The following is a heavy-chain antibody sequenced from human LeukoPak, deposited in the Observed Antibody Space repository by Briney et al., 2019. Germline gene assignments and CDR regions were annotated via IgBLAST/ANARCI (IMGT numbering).Heavy chain of an antibody. Sequence: WASVKVSCKASGYTFTGYYMHWVRQAPGQGLEWMGWINPNSGGTNYAQKFQGRVTMTRDTSISTAYMELSRLRSDDTAVCYCARGHPYDILTIDVEWYFDYWGQGTLVTVSS. J-gene: IGHJ4*02. CDR3: ARGHPYDILTIDVEWYFDY. V-gene: IGHV1-2*02. CDR2: INPNSGGT. D-gene: IGHD3-9*01. CDR1: GYTFTGYY.